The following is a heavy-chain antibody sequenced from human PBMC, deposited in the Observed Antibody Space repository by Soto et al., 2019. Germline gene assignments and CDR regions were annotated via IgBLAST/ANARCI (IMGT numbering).Heavy chain of an antibody. V-gene: IGHV1-69*13. CDR2: IIPIFGTA. J-gene: IGHJ5*02. D-gene: IGHD2-15*01. Sequence: ASVKVSCKASGGTFSSYAISWVRQAPGQGLEWMGGIIPIFGTANYAQKFQGRVTITADESTSTAYMELSSLRSEDTAVYYCARDLTVVVVAAPQNWFDPWGQGNLVTVSS. CDR1: GGTFSSYA. CDR3: ARDLTVVVVAAPQNWFDP.